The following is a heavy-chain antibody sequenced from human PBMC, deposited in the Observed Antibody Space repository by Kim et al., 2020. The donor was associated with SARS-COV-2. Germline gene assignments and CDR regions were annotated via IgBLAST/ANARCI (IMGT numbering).Heavy chain of an antibody. Sequence: GESLKISCQGSGYSFSNHWIARVRQMPGKALEWMGIIYPADSQTKYLSTLQGQVTLSADQSINTAYLQWSSLKASDTAMYYCARRLGTTTSNLKFFVYWG. D-gene: IGHD1-26*01. CDR2: IYPADSQT. CDR3: ARRLGTTTSNLKFFVY. V-gene: IGHV5-51*01. CDR1: GYSFSNHW. J-gene: IGHJ4*01.